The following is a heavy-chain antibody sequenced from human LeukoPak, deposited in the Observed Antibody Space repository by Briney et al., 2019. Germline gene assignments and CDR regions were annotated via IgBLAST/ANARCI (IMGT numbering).Heavy chain of an antibody. CDR2: MNPDSGNT. J-gene: IGHJ4*02. V-gene: IGHV1-8*01. Sequence: GASVTVSRKASGYAFNIYDINWVRQAAGQGLEWMGWMNPDSGNTGFAQKFQGRVTMTRNTSITTAYMELSSLRFEDTAVYYCAVHLPGDYLDRWGQGTLVTVSS. CDR1: GYAFNIYD. CDR3: AVHLPGDYLDR.